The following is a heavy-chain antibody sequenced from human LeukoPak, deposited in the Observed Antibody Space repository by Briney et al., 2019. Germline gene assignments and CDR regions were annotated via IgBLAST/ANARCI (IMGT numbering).Heavy chain of an antibody. Sequence: ASVKVSCKASGYTFTGYYMHWVRQATGQGLEWMGWMNPNSGNTGYAQKFQGRVTITRNTSISTAYMELSSLRSEDTAVYYCARLSGYDLDYWGQGTLVTVSS. CDR2: MNPNSGNT. D-gene: IGHD5-12*01. J-gene: IGHJ4*02. CDR1: GYTFTGYY. V-gene: IGHV1-8*03. CDR3: ARLSGYDLDY.